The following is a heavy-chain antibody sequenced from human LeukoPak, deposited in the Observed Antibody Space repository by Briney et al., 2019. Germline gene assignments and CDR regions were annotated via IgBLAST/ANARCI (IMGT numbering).Heavy chain of an antibody. D-gene: IGHD5-18*01. CDR3: AREGKPRGYSYGLNY. CDR1: GYTFTGYY. J-gene: IGHJ4*02. CDR2: INPNSGGT. Sequence: ASVKVSCKASGYTFTGYYVHWVRQAPGQGLEWMGRINPNSGGTNYAQKFQGRVTMTRDTSISTAYMELSRLRSDDTAVYYCAREGKPRGYSYGLNYWGQGTLVTVSS. V-gene: IGHV1-2*06.